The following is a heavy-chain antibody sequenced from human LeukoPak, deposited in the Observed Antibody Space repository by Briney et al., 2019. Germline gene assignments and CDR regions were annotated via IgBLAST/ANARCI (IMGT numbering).Heavy chain of an antibody. CDR1: GFTFSSYA. V-gene: IGHV3-30*04. CDR2: ISYDGSNK. Sequence: GGSLRLSCAASGFTFSSYAMHWVRHAPGKGLEWVAVISYDGSNKYYADSVKGRFTISRDNSKNTLYLQMNSLRAEDTAVYYCARAPGYSSGWKYNWFDPWGQGTLVTVSS. D-gene: IGHD6-19*01. CDR3: ARAPGYSSGWKYNWFDP. J-gene: IGHJ5*02.